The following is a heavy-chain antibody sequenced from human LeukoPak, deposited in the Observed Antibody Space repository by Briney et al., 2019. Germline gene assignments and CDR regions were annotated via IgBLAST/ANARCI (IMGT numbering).Heavy chain of an antibody. Sequence: SETLSLTCTVSGGSISSYYWSWIRQPPGKGLEWIGYIYYSGSTNYNPSLKSRVTISVDTSKNQFSLKLSSVTAVDTAVYYCARDQGGGIDYWGQGTLVTVSS. J-gene: IGHJ4*02. V-gene: IGHV4-59*01. D-gene: IGHD4-23*01. CDR2: IYYSGST. CDR1: GGSISSYY. CDR3: ARDQGGGIDY.